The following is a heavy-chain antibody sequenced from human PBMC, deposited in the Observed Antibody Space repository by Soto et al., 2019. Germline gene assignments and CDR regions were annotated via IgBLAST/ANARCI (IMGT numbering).Heavy chain of an antibody. Sequence: TLSLTCTVSYGSIRSVGDHRSLIHKHPGKALEWIGYIYYSGSTYYNPSLKSRVTISVDTSKNQFSLKLSSVTAADTAVYYCAGHNIGVTITGLDSLVKGTLV. CDR1: YGSIRSVGDH. D-gene: IGHD3-10*01. V-gene: IGHV4-31*08. J-gene: IGHJ5*01. CDR2: IYYSGST. CDR3: AGHNIGVTITGLDS.